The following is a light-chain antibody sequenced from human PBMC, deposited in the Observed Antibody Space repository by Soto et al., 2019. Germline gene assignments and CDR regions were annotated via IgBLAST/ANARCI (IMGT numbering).Light chain of an antibody. V-gene: IGKV3-20*01. CDR2: GAS. CDR3: QQYGSSPIT. J-gene: IGKJ5*01. CDR1: QSVSSR. Sequence: EIVLTQSPGTLSLSPGEGATLSCRASQSVSSRLAWYQQKPGQAPRLLISGASSRATGIPDRFSGSGSGTDFTLTISRLEPEDFALYYCQQYGSSPITFGQGTRLEIK.